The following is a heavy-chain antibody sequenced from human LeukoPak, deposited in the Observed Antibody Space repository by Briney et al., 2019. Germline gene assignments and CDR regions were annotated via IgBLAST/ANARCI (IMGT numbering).Heavy chain of an antibody. D-gene: IGHD1-20*01. V-gene: IGHV3-21*01. Sequence: GGSLRLSCAASGFTFSSYSMNWVRQAPGKGLEWVSSISSSSSYIYYADSVKGRFTISRDNAKNSLYLQMNSLRAEDTAVYYCARARTVTGLGAYWGQGTLVTVSS. J-gene: IGHJ4*02. CDR3: ARARTVTGLGAY. CDR1: GFTFSSYS. CDR2: ISSSSSYI.